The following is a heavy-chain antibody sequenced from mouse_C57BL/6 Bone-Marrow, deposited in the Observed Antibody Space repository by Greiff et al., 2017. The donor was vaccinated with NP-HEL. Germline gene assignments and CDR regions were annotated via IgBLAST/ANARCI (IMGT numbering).Heavy chain of an antibody. CDR2: INPSNGGT. D-gene: IGHD2-5*01. J-gene: IGHJ4*01. V-gene: IGHV1-19*01. Sequence: VQLQQSGPVLVKPGASVKMSCKASGYTFTDYYMNWVKQSHGKSLEWIGDINPSNGGTSYNQKFKGKATLTVDKSSSTAYMELNSLTSVDSAVYYCAREGDSNYGAMDYWGQGTSVTVSS. CDR1: GYTFTDYY. CDR3: AREGDSNYGAMDY.